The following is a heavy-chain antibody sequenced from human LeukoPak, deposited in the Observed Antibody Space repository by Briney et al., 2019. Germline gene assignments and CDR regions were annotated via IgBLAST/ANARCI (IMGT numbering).Heavy chain of an antibody. V-gene: IGHV3-33*01. Sequence: GGSLRLSCAASGFTFSSYGMHWVRQAPGKGLEGVAVIWYDGSNKYYADSVKGRFTISRDNSKNTLYLQMNSLRAEDTAVYYCARDTEWLSQTPGLDNWAQGTLVTVSS. J-gene: IGHJ4*02. CDR2: IWYDGSNK. D-gene: IGHD3-3*01. CDR1: GFTFSSYG. CDR3: ARDTEWLSQTPGLDN.